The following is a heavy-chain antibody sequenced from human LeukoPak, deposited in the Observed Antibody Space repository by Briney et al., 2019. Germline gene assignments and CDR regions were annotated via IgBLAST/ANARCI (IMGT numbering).Heavy chain of an antibody. D-gene: IGHD3-10*01. V-gene: IGHV1-2*02. CDR3: ARGPNYYGSGRSWFDP. CDR1: GYTFTGYY. CDR2: INPNSGDT. Sequence: ASVKVSCKASGYTFTGYYIHRVRQAPGQGLDWMGWINPNSGDTKYEENFQGRVTMTRDTSISTAYMELSRLRSDDTALYYCARGPNYYGSGRSWFDPWGQGTLVTVSS. J-gene: IGHJ5*02.